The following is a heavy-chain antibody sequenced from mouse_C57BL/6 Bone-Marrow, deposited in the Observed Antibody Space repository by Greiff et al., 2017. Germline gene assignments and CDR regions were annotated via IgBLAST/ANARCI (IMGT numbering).Heavy chain of an antibody. J-gene: IGHJ3*01. CDR2: INPSNGGT. CDR1: GYTFTSYW. Sequence: QVQLQQPGTELVKPGASVKLSCKASGYTFTSYWMHWVKQRPGQGLEWIGNINPSNGGTNYNEKFKSKATLTVDKSSSTAYMQLSRVRSEDYAVYYCVRVLREGDYYGSSGVAYWGAETLVSVSA. CDR3: VRVLREGDYYGSSGVAY. V-gene: IGHV1-53*01. D-gene: IGHD1-1*01.